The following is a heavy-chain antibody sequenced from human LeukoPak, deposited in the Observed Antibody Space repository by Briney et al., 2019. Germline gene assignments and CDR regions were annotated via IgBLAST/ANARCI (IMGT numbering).Heavy chain of an antibody. D-gene: IGHD2-15*01. Sequence: PGGSLRLSCAASGFTFSSYAMSWVRQAPGKGLEWVSAISNSGGSTYYADSVKGRFTISRDNSKNTLYLQMSSLRAEDTAVYYCARQLGYCSDGTCYFDYWGQGTLVTVSS. CDR3: ARQLGYCSDGTCYFDY. J-gene: IGHJ4*02. V-gene: IGHV3-23*01. CDR1: GFTFSSYA. CDR2: ISNSGGST.